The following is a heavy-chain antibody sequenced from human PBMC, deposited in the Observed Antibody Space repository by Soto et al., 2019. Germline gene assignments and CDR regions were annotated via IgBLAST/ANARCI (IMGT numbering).Heavy chain of an antibody. J-gene: IGHJ6*02. CDR1: GYSISSGYY. V-gene: IGHV4-38-2*01. Sequence: PSETLSLTCAVSGYSISSGYYWGWIRQPPGKGLEWIGSIYHSGSTYYNPSLKSRVTISVDTSKNQFSLKLSSVTAADTAVYYCARTSYSSGWYGGYYYYRMDVWGQGTTVTVSS. CDR3: ARTSYSSGWYGGYYYYRMDV. D-gene: IGHD6-19*01. CDR2: IYHSGST.